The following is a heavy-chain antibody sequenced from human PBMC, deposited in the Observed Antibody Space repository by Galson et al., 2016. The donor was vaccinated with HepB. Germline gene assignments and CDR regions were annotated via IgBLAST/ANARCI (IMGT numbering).Heavy chain of an antibody. CDR3: ARFDFGGNFLDY. Sequence: PALVKPTQTLTLTCTFTGFSLTTHGMCASWIRLPPGMALEWLAIIDWDGGQYYTPSLKTRLTISKDTAKNQVLLTVTNMDPVDTATYYCARFDFGGNFLDYWGQGTLVTVSS. CDR1: GFSLTTHGMC. CDR2: IDWDGGQ. D-gene: IGHD4-23*01. J-gene: IGHJ4*02. V-gene: IGHV2-70*01.